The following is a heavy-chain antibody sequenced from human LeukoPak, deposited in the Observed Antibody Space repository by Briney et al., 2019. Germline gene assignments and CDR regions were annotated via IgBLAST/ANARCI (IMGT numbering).Heavy chain of an antibody. Sequence: SETLSLTCTVSGGSISSGGYYWSWIRLHPGKGLEWIGYIYYSGSTNYNPSLKSRVTISVDTSKNQFSLKLSSVTAADTAVYYCARQNDRSRLYYDFWSGYSTDAFDIWGQGTMVTVSS. CDR3: ARQNDRSRLYYDFWSGYSTDAFDI. D-gene: IGHD3-3*01. V-gene: IGHV4-61*08. CDR1: GGSISSGGYY. CDR2: IYYSGST. J-gene: IGHJ3*02.